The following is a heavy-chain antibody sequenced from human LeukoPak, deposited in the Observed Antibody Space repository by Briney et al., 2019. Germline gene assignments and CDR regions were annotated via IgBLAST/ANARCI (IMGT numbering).Heavy chain of an antibody. Sequence: ASVKVSCKASGYTFTSYGISWVRQAPGQGLEWMEWISAYNGNTNYAQKLQGRVTMTTDTSTSTAYMELRSLRSDDTAVYYCARFDYDILTGPYYYGMDVWGQGTTVTVSS. CDR3: ARFDYDILTGPYYYGMDV. V-gene: IGHV1-18*01. J-gene: IGHJ6*02. D-gene: IGHD3-9*01. CDR2: ISAYNGNT. CDR1: GYTFTSYG.